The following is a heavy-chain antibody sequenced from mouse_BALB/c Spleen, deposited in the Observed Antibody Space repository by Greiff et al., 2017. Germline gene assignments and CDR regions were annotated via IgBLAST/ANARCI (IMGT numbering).Heavy chain of an antibody. Sequence: QVQLKQSGPELVKPGASVKMSCKASGYTFTDYVISWVKQRTGQGLEWIGVIYPGSGSTYYNEKFKGKATLTADKSSNTAYMQLSSLTSEDSAVYFCGGGTTVVAGVDYWGQGTTLTVSS. CDR2: IYPGSGST. V-gene: IGHV1-77*01. J-gene: IGHJ2*01. D-gene: IGHD1-1*01. CDR3: GGGTTVVAGVDY. CDR1: GYTFTDYV.